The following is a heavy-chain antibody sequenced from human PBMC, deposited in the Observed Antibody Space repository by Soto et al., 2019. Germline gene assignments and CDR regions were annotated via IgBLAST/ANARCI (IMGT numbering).Heavy chain of an antibody. D-gene: IGHD2-2*01. CDR1: GGTFSSYA. Sequence: QVQLVQSGAEVKKPGSSVKVSCKASGGTFSSYAISWVRQAPGQGLEWMGGIIPIFGTANYAQKLQGRVTITADESTCTAYMELSSLRSEDTAVYYCASSIVVVPAAIERYFDYWGQGTLVTVSS. J-gene: IGHJ4*02. CDR3: ASSIVVVPAAIERYFDY. V-gene: IGHV1-69*01. CDR2: IIPIFGTA.